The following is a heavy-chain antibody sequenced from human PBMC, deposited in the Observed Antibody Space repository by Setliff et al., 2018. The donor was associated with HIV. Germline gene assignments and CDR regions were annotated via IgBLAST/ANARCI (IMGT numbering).Heavy chain of an antibody. CDR2: IKQDGSEK. Sequence: PGGSLRLSCGASGFRFSDYWMTWVRQAPGRGLESVANIKQDGSEKFYVDSVKGRFTISRDNAKNSLYLQMNSLGGEDTAVYYCVRDWHSSAWGKVGDYWGQGTLVTVSS. J-gene: IGHJ4*02. CDR3: VRDWHSSAWGKVGDY. D-gene: IGHD3-16*01. CDR1: GFRFSDYW. V-gene: IGHV3-7*03.